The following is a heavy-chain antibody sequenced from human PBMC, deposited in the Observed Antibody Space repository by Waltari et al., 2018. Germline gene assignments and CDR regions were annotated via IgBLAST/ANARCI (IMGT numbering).Heavy chain of an antibody. J-gene: IGHJ5*02. Sequence: IRQAPGKGLEWVSYISSSGSTIYYADSVKGRFTISRDNAKNSLYLQMNSLRAEDTAVYYCARDRNPTRTRGNWFDPWGQGTLVTVSS. V-gene: IGHV3-11*04. CDR2: ISSSGSTI. CDR3: ARDRNPTRTRGNWFDP. D-gene: IGHD2-2*01.